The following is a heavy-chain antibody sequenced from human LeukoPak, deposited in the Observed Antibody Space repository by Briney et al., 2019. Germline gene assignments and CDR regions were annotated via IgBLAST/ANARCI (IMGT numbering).Heavy chain of an antibody. CDR2: INQDGSMK. V-gene: IGHV3-7*01. CDR1: RFTFSNYW. D-gene: IGHD2-21*02. Sequence: GGSLRLSCVASRFTFSNYWMSWVRQAPGKGLEWVANINQDGSMKRYADSVKGRFTISRDNAKGSLYLQLNSLRAQDTAVYYCAKWGPYCVGDYCPALDSWGPGTLVTVSS. CDR3: AKWGPYCVGDYCPALDS. J-gene: IGHJ4*02.